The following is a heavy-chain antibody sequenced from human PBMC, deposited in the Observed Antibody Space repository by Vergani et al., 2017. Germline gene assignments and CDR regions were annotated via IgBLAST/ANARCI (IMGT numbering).Heavy chain of an antibody. V-gene: IGHV4-34*01. Sequence: QVQLQQWGAGLLKPSETLSLTCAVYGGSFSGYYWSWIRQPPGKGLEWIGEINHSGSTNYNPSLKSRVTISVDTSKNQFSLKLSSVTAADTAVYYCARGTEATVVTPRGGYFDYWGQGTLVTGSS. J-gene: IGHJ4*02. CDR2: INHSGST. CDR3: ARGTEATVVTPRGGYFDY. CDR1: GGSFSGYY. D-gene: IGHD4-23*01.